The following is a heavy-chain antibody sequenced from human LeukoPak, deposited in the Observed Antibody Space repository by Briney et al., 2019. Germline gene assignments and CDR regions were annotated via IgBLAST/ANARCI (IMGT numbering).Heavy chain of an antibody. CDR1: GGSISSYY. V-gene: IGHV4-59*01. CDR3: ARDLGYYDSSGYYYVPLGY. Sequence: KPSETLSLTCTVSGGSISSYYWSWIRQPPGKGLEWIGYIYYSGSTNYNPSLKSRVTISVDTSKNQFSLKLSSVTAADTAVCYCARDLGYYDSSGYYYVPLGYWGQGTLLTVSS. CDR2: IYYSGST. J-gene: IGHJ4*02. D-gene: IGHD3-22*01.